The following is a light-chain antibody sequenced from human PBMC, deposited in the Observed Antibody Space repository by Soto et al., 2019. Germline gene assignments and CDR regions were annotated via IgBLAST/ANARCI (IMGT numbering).Light chain of an antibody. CDR1: SSDVGGYNY. V-gene: IGLV2-14*01. CDR3: SSYTSSGTPV. J-gene: IGLJ3*02. Sequence: QSVLTQPASVSGSPGQSITISCTGTSSDVGGYNYLSWYQQHPGKAPKVMIYDVSNRPSGVSNRFSGSKSGNTASLTISGLQAEDEADYYCSSYTSSGTPVFGGGTKLTVL. CDR2: DVS.